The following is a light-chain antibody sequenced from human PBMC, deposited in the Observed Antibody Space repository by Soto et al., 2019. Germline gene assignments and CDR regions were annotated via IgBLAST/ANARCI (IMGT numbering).Light chain of an antibody. Sequence: EIVLTQSPGTLSLSPGERATLSCRASQSVSSSYLAWYQQKPGQAPRLLIYGASSRATGIPDRFSGRGSGKDFPLTIRRLEPEDFGVYYCQQYDSSPLTFGGGTKVEIK. CDR1: QSVSSSY. V-gene: IGKV3-20*01. CDR2: GAS. J-gene: IGKJ4*01. CDR3: QQYDSSPLT.